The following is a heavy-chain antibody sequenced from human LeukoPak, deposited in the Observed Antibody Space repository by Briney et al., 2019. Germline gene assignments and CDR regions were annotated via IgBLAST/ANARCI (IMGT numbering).Heavy chain of an antibody. D-gene: IGHD3-22*01. Sequence: SVKVSCKASGGTFSSYAISWVRQAPGQGLEWMGRIIPILGIANYAQKFQDRVTITAEKSTSTAYMEMSSLRSEATAVYYCARDQLNYDSSGYYHLFDYWGQGTLVTVSS. J-gene: IGHJ4*02. V-gene: IGHV1-69*04. CDR1: GGTFSSYA. CDR2: IIPILGIA. CDR3: ARDQLNYDSSGYYHLFDY.